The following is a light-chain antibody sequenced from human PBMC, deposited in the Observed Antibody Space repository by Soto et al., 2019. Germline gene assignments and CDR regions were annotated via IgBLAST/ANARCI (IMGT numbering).Light chain of an antibody. J-gene: IGKJ1*01. CDR1: QSVSSSY. CDR2: GAS. Sequence: EIVLTRSPGTLSLSPGERATLSCRASQSVSSSYLAWYQQKPGQAPRLLIYGASSRATGIPDRFSGSGSGTDFTLTIGRLEPEDCAVYYCQQYGSSPWTFGQGTKVDIK. CDR3: QQYGSSPWT. V-gene: IGKV3-20*01.